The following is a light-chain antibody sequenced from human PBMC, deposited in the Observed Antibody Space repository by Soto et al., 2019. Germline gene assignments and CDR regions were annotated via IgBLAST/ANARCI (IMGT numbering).Light chain of an antibody. CDR2: DVS. J-gene: IGLJ1*01. CDR1: SSDVGGYNY. Sequence: HSALTKPASLNGFPGQSITISCTGTSSDVGGYNYVSWYQQHPGKAPKLMIYDVSNRPSGVSNRFSGSKSGNTASLTISGLQAEDEADYYCSSYTSSSKVFGTGTKVTVL. V-gene: IGLV2-14*01. CDR3: SSYTSSSKV.